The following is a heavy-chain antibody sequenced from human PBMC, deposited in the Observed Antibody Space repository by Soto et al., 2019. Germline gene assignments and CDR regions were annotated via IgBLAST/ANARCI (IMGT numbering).Heavy chain of an antibody. D-gene: IGHD5-18*01. CDR1: GFTFSSYA. V-gene: IGHV3-23*01. J-gene: IGHJ5*02. Sequence: GGSLRLSCAASGFTFSSYAMSWVRQAPGKGLEWVSAISGSGGSTYYADSMKGRFTISRDNSKNTLYLQMNSLRADDTAVYYCAKVMVKNWFDPWGQGTLVTVSS. CDR3: AKVMVKNWFDP. CDR2: ISGSGGST.